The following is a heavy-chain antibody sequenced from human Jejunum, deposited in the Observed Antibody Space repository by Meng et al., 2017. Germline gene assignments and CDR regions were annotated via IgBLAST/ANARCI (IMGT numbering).Heavy chain of an antibody. J-gene: IGHJ5*02. V-gene: IGHV4-31*03. CDR3: ARLGITETIGGFDP. CDR1: GGSLRTGAYY. Sequence: QGQLQESGPGLVKPSQTLSLPCPGSGGSLRTGAYYWSWIRQHPGKGLEWIGYIYYTGSTFYNPSLKSRVSISLETSKNQFSLKVTSVTAADTAFYYCARLGITETIGGFDPWGQGILVTVSS. CDR2: IYYTGST. D-gene: IGHD1-7*01.